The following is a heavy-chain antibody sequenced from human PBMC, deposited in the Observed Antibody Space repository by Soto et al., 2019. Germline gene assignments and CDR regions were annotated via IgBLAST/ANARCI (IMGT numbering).Heavy chain of an antibody. Sequence: SETLSLTCTVSGGSVSSGSYYWSWIRQSPGKGLEWIGFIYYGGSTNYNPSLKSRVTISVDTPKNQLSLKLSSVTAADTAVYYCAKNWNWGSLVHWGQGTLVTVSS. V-gene: IGHV4-61*01. CDR2: IYYGGST. CDR1: GGSVSSGSYY. D-gene: IGHD7-27*01. CDR3: AKNWNWGSLVH. J-gene: IGHJ4*02.